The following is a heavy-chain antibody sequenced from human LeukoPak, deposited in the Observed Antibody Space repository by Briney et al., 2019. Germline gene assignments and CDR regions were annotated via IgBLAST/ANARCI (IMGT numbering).Heavy chain of an antibody. D-gene: IGHD6-13*01. CDR2: IIPIFGTA. Sequence: ASVKVSCKASGGTFSSYAISWVRQAPGQGLEWMGGIIPIFGTANYAQKFQGRVTNPAGESTRTAYMELSSLRSEDTSVYYCASRSLGGIAAAGRFDPWGQGTLVTVSS. J-gene: IGHJ5*02. V-gene: IGHV1-69*13. CDR3: ASRSLGGIAAAGRFDP. CDR1: GGTFSSYA.